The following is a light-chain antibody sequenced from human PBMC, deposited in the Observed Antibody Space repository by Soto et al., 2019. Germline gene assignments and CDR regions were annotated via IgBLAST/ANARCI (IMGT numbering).Light chain of an antibody. CDR2: AAS. J-gene: IGKJ4*01. CDR3: QQSYSTPLT. Sequence: DLQMTQSPSSLSASVGDRVTITCRASQSISSYLNWYQQKPGKAPKLLIYAASSLQSGVPSRFSGSGSGTDFALTISSLQPEDFATYYCQQSYSTPLTFGGGTNVESK. V-gene: IGKV1-39*01. CDR1: QSISSY.